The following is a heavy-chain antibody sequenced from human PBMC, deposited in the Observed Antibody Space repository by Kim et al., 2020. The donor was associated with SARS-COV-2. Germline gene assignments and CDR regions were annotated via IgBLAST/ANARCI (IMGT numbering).Heavy chain of an antibody. V-gene: IGHV4-59*08. CDR1: GGSISSYY. D-gene: IGHD3-3*02. J-gene: IGHJ5*02. CDR2: IYYSGST. Sequence: SETLSLTCTVSGGSISSYYWSWIRQPPGKGLEWIGYIYYSGSTNYNPPLKSRVTISVDTSKNQFSLKLSSVTAADTAVFYCAGHGMRGIRSDWFDPWGQGTLVTVSS. CDR3: AGHGMRGIRSDWFDP.